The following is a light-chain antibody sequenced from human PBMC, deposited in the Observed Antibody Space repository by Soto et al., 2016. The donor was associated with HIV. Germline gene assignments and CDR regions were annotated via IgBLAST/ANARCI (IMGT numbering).Light chain of an antibody. CDR2: LGS. Sequence: DIVMTQSPLSLPVTPGEPASISCRSSQSLLHSNGYNYLDWYLQKPGQSPQVLIYLGSNRASGVPDRFSGSGSGTHFTLKISRVEAEDVGIYYCMQALQIPLRTFGQGTKMDLK. J-gene: IGKJ2*01. CDR1: QSLLHSNGYNY. CDR3: MQALQIPLRT. V-gene: IGKV2-28*01.